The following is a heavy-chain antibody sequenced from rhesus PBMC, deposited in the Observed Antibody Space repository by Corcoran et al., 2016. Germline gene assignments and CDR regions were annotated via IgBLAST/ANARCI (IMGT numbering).Heavy chain of an antibody. D-gene: IGHD6-31*01. CDR1: GFTFSSYE. Sequence: DVQLVESGGGLVKPGGSLRLSCVASGFTFSSYEMHWVRQAPGKGLEWVLVISESGGTINYADSVKGRFTSSRDNSKNSLCLQMNSLRAEDTAVYYCTRALPYSSGWYDFDYWGQGVLVTVSS. CDR3: TRALPYSSGWYDFDY. CDR2: ISESGGTI. V-gene: IGHV3-100*02. J-gene: IGHJ4*01.